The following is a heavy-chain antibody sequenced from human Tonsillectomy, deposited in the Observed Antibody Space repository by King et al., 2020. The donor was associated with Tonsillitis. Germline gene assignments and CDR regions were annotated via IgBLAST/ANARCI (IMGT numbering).Heavy chain of an antibody. CDR1: GFTFSSYA. CDR3: ARDRGDTYYYDTGPDAFDI. Sequence: VQLVESGGGVVQPERSLRLSCAASGFTFSSYAMHWVRQAPGKGLEWVAVISYDGSNKYYADSVKGRFTISRDNSKNTLYLQMNSLRPEDTAVYYCARDRGDTYYYDTGPDAFDIWGQGTMVTVSS. CDR2: ISYDGSNK. V-gene: IGHV3-30*04. J-gene: IGHJ3*02. D-gene: IGHD3-22*01.